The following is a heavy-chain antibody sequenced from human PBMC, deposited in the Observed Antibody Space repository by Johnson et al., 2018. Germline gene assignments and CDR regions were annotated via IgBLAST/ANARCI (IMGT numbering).Heavy chain of an antibody. CDR3: AKSGYPGYYYYYMDV. Sequence: QVQLVESGGGVVQPGRSLRLSCAASGFTFSSYGMHWVRQAPGKGLEWVAVISYDGSNKYYADSVKGRFTISRDNSKNTLYLQMNSLGAEDTAVYYCAKSGYPGYYYYYMDVWGKGTTVTVSS. D-gene: IGHD3-22*01. CDR2: ISYDGSNK. V-gene: IGHV3-30*18. CDR1: GFTFSSYG. J-gene: IGHJ6*03.